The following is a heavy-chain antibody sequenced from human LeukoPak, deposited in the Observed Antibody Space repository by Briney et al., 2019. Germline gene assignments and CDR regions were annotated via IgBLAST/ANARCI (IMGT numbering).Heavy chain of an antibody. CDR1: GVTFSNFG. CDR3: ARQTTLSTAH. D-gene: IGHD1-7*01. J-gene: IGHJ4*02. CDR2: IYYDGTNK. Sequence: GGSLRLSCVASGVTFSNFGMHWVRQAPGKGLEGVALIYYDGTNKYYGDSVKGRFTISRDNSNKTVFLHMSNLRAAVTAVYYCARQTTLSTAHWGQGTLVPVSP. V-gene: IGHV3-33*01.